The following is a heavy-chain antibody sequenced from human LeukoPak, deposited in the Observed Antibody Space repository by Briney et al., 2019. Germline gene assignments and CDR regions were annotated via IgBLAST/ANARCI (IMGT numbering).Heavy chain of an antibody. CDR1: GFTFSSYA. Sequence: GGSLRLSCAASGFTFSSYAMSWVRQAPGKGLEWVSAISGSGGSTYYADSVKGRFTISRDNSKNTLYLQMNSLRAEDTAVYYCAKDRTIAVAGPYFDYWGQGTLVTVSS. D-gene: IGHD6-19*01. J-gene: IGHJ4*02. CDR2: ISGSGGST. V-gene: IGHV3-23*01. CDR3: AKDRTIAVAGPYFDY.